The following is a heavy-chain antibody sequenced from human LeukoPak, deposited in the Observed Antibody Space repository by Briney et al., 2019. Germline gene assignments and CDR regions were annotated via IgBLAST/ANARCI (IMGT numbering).Heavy chain of an antibody. CDR2: IHHSGST. J-gene: IGHJ5*02. CDR1: GGSIRSSNW. D-gene: IGHD6-13*01. Sequence: SETLSLTCAVSGGSIRSSNWWSWVRQPPGKGLEWIGEIHHSGSTNYNPSLKSRVTISVDKSKNQFSLKLSSVTAADTAVYYCARDNHVGIAAAGTRGWFDPWGQGTLVTVSS. V-gene: IGHV4-4*02. CDR3: ARDNHVGIAAAGTRGWFDP.